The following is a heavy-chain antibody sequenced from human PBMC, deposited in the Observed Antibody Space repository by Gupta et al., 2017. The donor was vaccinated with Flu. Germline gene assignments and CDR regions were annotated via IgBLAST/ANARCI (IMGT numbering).Heavy chain of an antibody. CDR1: GYTFTAYY. CDR3: AREKHCSTASCYRWFDP. J-gene: IGHJ5*02. Sequence: QVQLVKSGAEVKEPGASVKVSCKASGYTFTAYYIHWVRQAPGQGLEWVGRINPHSGSTNYEQKFQGRVTVTMDTSISTAYMDLSRLRSDDTAVYYCAREKHCSTASCYRWFDPWGQGTLVTVSS. CDR2: INPHSGST. D-gene: IGHD2-2*02. V-gene: IGHV1-2*06.